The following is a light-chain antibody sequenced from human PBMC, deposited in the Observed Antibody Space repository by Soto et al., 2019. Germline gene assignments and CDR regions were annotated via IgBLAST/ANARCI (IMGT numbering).Light chain of an antibody. J-gene: IGKJ1*01. CDR2: DAS. CDR1: QSVSSY. Sequence: EIVLTQSPPTLSLSPGERATLSCRASQSVSSYLAWYQQKPGEAPRLLIYDASTRATGIPARFSGSGSGTEFTLTISRLEPEDFAAYYCQQYGNSPVTFGPGTRVEIK. CDR3: QQYGNSPVT. V-gene: IGKV3-20*01.